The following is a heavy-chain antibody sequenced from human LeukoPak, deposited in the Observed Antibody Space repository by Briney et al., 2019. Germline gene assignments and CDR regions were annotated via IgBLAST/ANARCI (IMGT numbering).Heavy chain of an antibody. CDR2: IYYSGST. V-gene: IGHV4-59*12. CDR1: GGSISSYY. J-gene: IGHJ5*02. D-gene: IGHD3-10*01. CDR3: ATASVRGVYFRGVWFDP. Sequence: SETLSLTCTVSGGSISSYYWSWIRQPPGKGLEWIGYIYYSGSTNYNPSLKSRVTISVDTSKNQFSLKLSSVTAEDTAVYYCATASVRGVYFRGVWFDPWGQGTLVTVSS.